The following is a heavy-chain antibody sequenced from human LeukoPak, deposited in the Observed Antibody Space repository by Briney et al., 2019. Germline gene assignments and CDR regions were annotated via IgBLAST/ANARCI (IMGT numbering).Heavy chain of an antibody. CDR3: AMPIWPPDKDSSGYYSNDAFDI. CDR1: GGSFSGYY. J-gene: IGHJ3*02. V-gene: IGHV4-34*01. CDR2: INHSGST. D-gene: IGHD3-22*01. Sequence: SETLSLTCAVYGGSFSGYYWSWIRQPPGKGLEWIGEINHSGSTNYNPSLKSRVTISVDTSKNQFSLKLSSVTAADTAVYYCAMPIWPPDKDSSGYYSNDAFDIWGQGTMVTVSS.